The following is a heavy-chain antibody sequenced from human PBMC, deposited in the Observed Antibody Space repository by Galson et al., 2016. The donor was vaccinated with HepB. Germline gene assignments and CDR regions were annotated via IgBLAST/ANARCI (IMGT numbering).Heavy chain of an antibody. J-gene: IGHJ6*04. CDR1: GFNFEGYA. CDR2: ISWNSGAK. CDR3: AKDIGRGTSYYFYGMDV. D-gene: IGHD3/OR15-3a*01. Sequence: SLRLSCAASGFNFEGYAMHWVRQAPGKGLEWVSGISWNSGAKGYADSLKGRFTISRDNTKNSLYLQMNSLRAEDTALYYCAKDIGRGTSYYFYGMDVWGKGTTVTVSS. V-gene: IGHV3-9*01.